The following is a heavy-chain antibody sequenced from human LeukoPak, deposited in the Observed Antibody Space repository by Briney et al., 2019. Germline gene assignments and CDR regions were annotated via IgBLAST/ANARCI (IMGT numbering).Heavy chain of an antibody. V-gene: IGHV4-39*01. D-gene: IGHD1-1*01. CDR1: GGSISGSSYN. CDR2: IYYSGST. CDR3: ARRTATGRFDP. J-gene: IGHJ5*02. Sequence: PSETLSLTCTVSGGSISGSSYNCVWIRQPPGKGLEWIGTIYYSGSTYYNPSLKSRVTISVDTFKNQFSLNLGSVTAADTAVYYCARRTATGRFDPWGQGTLVTVSS.